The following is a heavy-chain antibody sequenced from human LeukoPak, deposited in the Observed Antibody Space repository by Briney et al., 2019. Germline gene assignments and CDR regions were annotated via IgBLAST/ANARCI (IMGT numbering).Heavy chain of an antibody. Sequence: ASVKVSCKASGYTFTSYGISWVRQAPGQGLEWMGWISAYNGNTNYAQKLQGRVTMTTDTSTSTTYMELSSLRSEDTAVYYCARGGGYCSGGYPNCGHDYWGQGTLVTVSS. J-gene: IGHJ4*02. CDR2: ISAYNGNT. D-gene: IGHD2-15*01. V-gene: IGHV1-18*01. CDR3: ARGGGYCSGGYPNCGHDY. CDR1: GYTFTSYG.